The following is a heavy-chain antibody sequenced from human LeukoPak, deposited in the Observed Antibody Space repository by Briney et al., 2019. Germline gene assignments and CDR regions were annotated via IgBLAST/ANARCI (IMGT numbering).Heavy chain of an antibody. CDR3: ARDPLTTVVTSGGINYMDV. V-gene: IGHV3-33*01. J-gene: IGHJ6*03. CDR1: GFTFSSYG. CDR2: IWYDGSNK. D-gene: IGHD4-23*01. Sequence: GRSLRLSCAASGFTFSSYGMHWVRQAPGKGLEWVAVIWYDGSNKYYADSVNGRFTISRDNSKNTLYLQMNSLRAEDTAVYYCARDPLTTVVTSGGINYMDVWGKGTTVTVSS.